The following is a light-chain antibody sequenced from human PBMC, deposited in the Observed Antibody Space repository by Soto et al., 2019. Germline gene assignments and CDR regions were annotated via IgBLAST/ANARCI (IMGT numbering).Light chain of an antibody. J-gene: IGKJ4*01. CDR1: QDIGSE. CDR3: LQDYSYPLN. Sequence: GDRVTITCRASQDIGSELSWYRQKPGQAPQVLIFKAFALQDGVPSRFSGSGLGTDFTLTISSLQPEDFSTYYCLQDYSYPLNFGVGTKV. CDR2: KAF. V-gene: IGKV1-6*01.